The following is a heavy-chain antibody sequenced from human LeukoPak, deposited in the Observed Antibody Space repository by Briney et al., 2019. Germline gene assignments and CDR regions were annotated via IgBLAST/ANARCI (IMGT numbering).Heavy chain of an antibody. CDR2: IHTSGTT. D-gene: IGHD5-12*01. J-gene: IGHJ4*02. CDR1: GGSTNSGSYF. CDR3: ARGGGYDPFDY. V-gene: IGHV4-61*02. Sequence: TLSLTCSVSGGSTNSGSYFWSWIRQPAGKGLEWVGRIHTSGTTNYNPSLKSRVTISIDTSKDQFSLKLSSVIAADTAVYYCARGGGYDPFDYWGQGTLVTVSS.